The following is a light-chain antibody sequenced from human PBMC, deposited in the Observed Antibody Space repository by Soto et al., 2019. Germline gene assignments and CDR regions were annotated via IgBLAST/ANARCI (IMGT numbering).Light chain of an antibody. CDR2: GAS. CDR3: HQYGISPIFT. Sequence: EIVLTQSPGTLSLSPGERATLSCRASQSVSSSYLAWYQQKPGQAPRLLIYGASSRATGIPGRFSGSGFGTYFSVTIRRMEPEDFALYYCHQYGISPIFTFGTGTKLDIK. V-gene: IGKV3-20*01. J-gene: IGKJ3*01. CDR1: QSVSSSY.